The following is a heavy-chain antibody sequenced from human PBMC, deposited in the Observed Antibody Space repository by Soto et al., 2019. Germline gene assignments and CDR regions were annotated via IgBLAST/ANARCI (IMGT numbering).Heavy chain of an antibody. V-gene: IGHV1-3*01. CDR1: GYTFTSYA. J-gene: IGHJ4*02. Sequence: QVQLVQSGAEVKKPGASVKVSCKASGYTFTSYALYWVRQAPGQRLEWGGWINAGNGETRYSQKFQGRVTITSDTSASTAYMEMISLRSADTTVYYCARDLSSSLDYWGQGTLVIVSS. CDR2: INAGNGET. D-gene: IGHD6-13*01. CDR3: ARDLSSSLDY.